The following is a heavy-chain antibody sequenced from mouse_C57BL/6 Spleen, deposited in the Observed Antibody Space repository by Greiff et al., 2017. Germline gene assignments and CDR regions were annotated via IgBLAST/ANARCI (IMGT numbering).Heavy chain of an antibody. CDR3: ARGTRYYGPYWYFDV. CDR1: GYTFTDYN. D-gene: IGHD1-1*01. J-gene: IGHJ1*03. V-gene: IGHV1-18*01. CDR2: INPNNGGT. Sequence: VQLKQSGPELVKPGASVKIPCKASGYTFTDYNMDWVKQSHGKSLEWIGDINPNNGGTIYNQKFKGKATLTVDKSSSTAYMELRSLTSEDTAVYYCARGTRYYGPYWYFDVWGTGTTVTVSS.